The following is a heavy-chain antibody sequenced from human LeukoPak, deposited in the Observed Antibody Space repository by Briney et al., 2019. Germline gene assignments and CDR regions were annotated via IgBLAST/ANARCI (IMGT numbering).Heavy chain of an antibody. CDR2: IGVGGTT. J-gene: IGHJ6*02. CDR3: AKGHGTMVREGGMDV. D-gene: IGHD3-10*01. CDR1: GFTFSSYG. Sequence: GGSLRLSCAASGFTFSSYGMNWVRQAPGKGLEWVSGIGVGGTTYYADSVKGRFTISRDTSKSTLSLQMNSLRAEDTAVYYCAKGHGTMVREGGMDVWGQGTTVTVSS. V-gene: IGHV3-23*01.